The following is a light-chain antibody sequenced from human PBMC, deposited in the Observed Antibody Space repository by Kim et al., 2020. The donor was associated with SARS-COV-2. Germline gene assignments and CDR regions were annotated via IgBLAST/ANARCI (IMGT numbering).Light chain of an antibody. Sequence: VLTQPPSASGTPGQRVTISCSGGNSNIGANTVNWYQQFPGTAPKLLIYANDRRPSGVPDRFSVSQSGTSASLAISGLQSEDEADYYCATWDDSLNAWV. CDR1: NSNIGANT. CDR3: ATWDDSLNAWV. J-gene: IGLJ3*02. V-gene: IGLV1-44*01. CDR2: AND.